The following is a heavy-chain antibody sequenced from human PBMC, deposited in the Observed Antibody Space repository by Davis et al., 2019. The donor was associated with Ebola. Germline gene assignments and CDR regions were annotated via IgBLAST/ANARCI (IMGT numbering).Heavy chain of an antibody. D-gene: IGHD6-13*01. CDR2: ISAYNGNT. V-gene: IGHV1-18*01. Sequence: ASVKVSCKASGYTFTSYGISWVRQAPGQGLEWMGWISAYNGNTNYAQKLQGRVTMTTDTSTSTAYMELRSLRSDDTAVYYCAREGFISSAVLYYYYYGMDVWGQGTTVTVSS. CDR1: GYTFTSYG. J-gene: IGHJ6*02. CDR3: AREGFISSAVLYYYYYGMDV.